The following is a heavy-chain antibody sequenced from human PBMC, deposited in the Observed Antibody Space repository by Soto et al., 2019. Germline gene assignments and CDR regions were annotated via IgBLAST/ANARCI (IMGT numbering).Heavy chain of an antibody. Sequence: QVQLVESGGGLVKPGGSLRLSCVASGFTFSDYYMSWIRQAPGKGLECVSYISTSGRNIYYADSLKGRFTISRDNAKNSLYLPMNSLRAEDTAVYYCARDDIAVAGISTYYYYGMDVWGQGTTVTVSS. CDR3: ARDDIAVAGISTYYYYGMDV. D-gene: IGHD6-19*01. V-gene: IGHV3-11*01. CDR1: GFTFSDYY. J-gene: IGHJ6*02. CDR2: ISTSGRNI.